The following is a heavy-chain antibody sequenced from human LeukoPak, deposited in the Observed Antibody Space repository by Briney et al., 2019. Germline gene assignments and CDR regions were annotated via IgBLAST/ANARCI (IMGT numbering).Heavy chain of an antibody. D-gene: IGHD5-12*01. Sequence: PGGSLRLSCAASGFTVSSNYMSWVRQAPGKGLEWVSVIYGGGSTYYADSVKGRFTISRDNSKNTLYLQMNSLRAEDTAVYYCARDRFPPLGYSGYGRDFDYWGQGTLVTVSS. CDR1: GFTVSSNY. CDR3: ARDRFPPLGYSGYGRDFDY. V-gene: IGHV3-53*01. J-gene: IGHJ4*02. CDR2: IYGGGST.